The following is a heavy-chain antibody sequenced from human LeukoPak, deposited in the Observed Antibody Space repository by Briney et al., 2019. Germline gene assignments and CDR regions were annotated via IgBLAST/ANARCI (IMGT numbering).Heavy chain of an antibody. J-gene: IGHJ3*02. CDR3: SKDLSGYGALHI. Sequence: PGGSLRLSCAASGFTFSGYGMHWVRQAPGKGLEWVAFIHYDGSSSYSADSVKGRFTISRDNSKNTLYLQMNSLRAEDTAVYYCSKDLSGYGALHIWGQGTMVTASS. D-gene: IGHD3-22*01. CDR2: IHYDGSSS. V-gene: IGHV3-30*02. CDR1: GFTFSGYG.